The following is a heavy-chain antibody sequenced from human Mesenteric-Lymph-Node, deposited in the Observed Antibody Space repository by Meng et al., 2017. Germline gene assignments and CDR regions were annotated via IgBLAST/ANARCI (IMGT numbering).Heavy chain of an antibody. J-gene: IGHJ1*01. V-gene: IGHV4-61*02. D-gene: IGHD4-23*01. CDR2: IYTSGST. CDR3: AGGYGDYGGNYAEYFQH. Sequence: SETLSLTCTVSGGSISSGSYYWSWLRQPAGKGLEWIGRIYTSGSTNYNPSHKSRVTISVDTSKNQFSLKLSSVTAADAAVYYCAGGYGDYGGNYAEYFQHWGQGTLVTVSS. CDR1: GGSISSGSYY.